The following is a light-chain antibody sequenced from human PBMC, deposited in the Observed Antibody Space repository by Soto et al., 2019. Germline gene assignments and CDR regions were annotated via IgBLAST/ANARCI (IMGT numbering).Light chain of an antibody. Sequence: QSALTQPASGPGSPGQSITISCTGTSSDVGSYTLVSWYQQHPGKAPKLMIYEVSKRPSGVSNRFSGSKSGNTASLTISGLQAEDEADYYCCSYAGSSTSVVFGGGTKLTVL. CDR1: SSDVGSYTL. J-gene: IGLJ2*01. CDR2: EVS. CDR3: CSYAGSSTSVV. V-gene: IGLV2-23*02.